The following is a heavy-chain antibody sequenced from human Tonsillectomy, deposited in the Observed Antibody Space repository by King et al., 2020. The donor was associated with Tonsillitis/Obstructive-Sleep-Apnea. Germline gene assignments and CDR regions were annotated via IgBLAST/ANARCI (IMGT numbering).Heavy chain of an antibody. Sequence: QLQESGPGLVKPSETLSLTCTVSGASIRSSTYYWGWIRQPPGKGLEWIGSIYNSGRTYYSPFLKSRVTISVDTSKNHFSLNLTSVTATDTAMYYCARHRPEGTVAGWFDPWGQGTLVTVYS. J-gene: IGHJ5*02. CDR1: GASIRSSTYY. CDR2: IYNSGRT. CDR3: ARHRPEGTVAGWFDP. D-gene: IGHD6-19*01. V-gene: IGHV4-39*01.